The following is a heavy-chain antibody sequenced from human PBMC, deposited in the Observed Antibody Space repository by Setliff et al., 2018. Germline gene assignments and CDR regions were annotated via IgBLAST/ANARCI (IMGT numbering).Heavy chain of an antibody. Sequence: SETLSLTCAASGGTFTYYYWTWIRQPPGKGLEFIGYVYYSGLTNYDPSLKSRVTMSVDSSKNQFSLKLRSVTAADTAVYYCARGGTFRYFDFWGQGAPVTVSS. CDR1: GGTFTYYY. J-gene: IGHJ4*02. CDR3: ARGGTFRYFDF. D-gene: IGHD5-12*01. CDR2: VYYSGLT. V-gene: IGHV4-59*01.